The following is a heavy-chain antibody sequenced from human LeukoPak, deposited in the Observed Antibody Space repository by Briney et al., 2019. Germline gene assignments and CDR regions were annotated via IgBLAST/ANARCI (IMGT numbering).Heavy chain of an antibody. Sequence: PGGSLRLSCAASGFTFSSYAMHWVRQAPGKGLEWVAVISYDGSNKYYADSVKGRFTISRDNSENTLYLQMNSLRAEDTAVYYCARDGLPCSGGSCYSDAFDIWGQGTMVTVSS. CDR1: GFTFSSYA. D-gene: IGHD2-15*01. J-gene: IGHJ3*02. CDR2: ISYDGSNK. CDR3: ARDGLPCSGGSCYSDAFDI. V-gene: IGHV3-30*04.